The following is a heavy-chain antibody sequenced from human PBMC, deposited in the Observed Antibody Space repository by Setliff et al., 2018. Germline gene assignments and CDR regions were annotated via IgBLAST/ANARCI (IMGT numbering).Heavy chain of an antibody. CDR2: INPNNGGT. V-gene: IGHV1-2*02. CDR1: QYTFTAYY. J-gene: IGHJ6*03. CDR3: ARSPTRTTGSHYLGYYYYYMDF. D-gene: IGHD1-1*01. Sequence: ASVKVSCKASQYTFTAYYLHWVRQAPGQGLEWMGGINPNNGGTKYAQKFQGRVTMTRDTSISTGYMELSRLRYDDTAVYYCARSPTRTTGSHYLGYYYYYMDFWGKGTTVTVSS.